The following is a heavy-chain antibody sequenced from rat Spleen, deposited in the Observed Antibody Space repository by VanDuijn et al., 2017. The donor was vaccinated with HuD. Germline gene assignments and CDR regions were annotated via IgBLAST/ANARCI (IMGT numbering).Heavy chain of an antibody. J-gene: IGHJ2*01. D-gene: IGHD1-12*03. CDR2: ISFGGGNT. Sequence: EVQLVESGGGLVQPGRSMKLSCAASGFTFSNYYMAWVRQAPAKGLEWVASISFGGGNTYYRDSVKGRFTISRNNAENTLYLQVDSLRSEDTATYYCARRDGYYDYWGQGVMVTVSS. CDR3: ARRDGYYDY. CDR1: GFTFSNYY. V-gene: IGHV5-25*01.